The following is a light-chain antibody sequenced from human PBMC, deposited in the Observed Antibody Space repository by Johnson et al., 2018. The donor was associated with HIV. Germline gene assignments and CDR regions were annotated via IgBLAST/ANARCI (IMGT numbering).Light chain of an antibody. CDR3: ATWDSSLSPRGV. CDR2: DNN. CDR1: SSNIGNNY. Sequence: QSVLTQPPSVSAAPGQKVTISCSGSSSNIGNNYVSWYQQLPGTAPKLLIYDNNKRPSGIPDRFSGSKSGTSATLGITGLPTGDEADYYCATWDSSLSPRGVFGTGTKVTVL. J-gene: IGLJ1*01. V-gene: IGLV1-51*01.